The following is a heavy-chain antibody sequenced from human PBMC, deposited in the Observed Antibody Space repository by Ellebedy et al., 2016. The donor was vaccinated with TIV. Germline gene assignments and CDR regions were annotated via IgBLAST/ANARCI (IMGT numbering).Heavy chain of an antibody. J-gene: IGHJ4*02. Sequence: GESLKISCAASGFTFSSYWMHWVRQAPGKGLVWVSRINSDGSSTSYADSVKGRFTISRDNAKNTLYLQMNSLRAEDTAVYYCARIPVSYGGNGYWGQGTLVTVSS. CDR3: ARIPVSYGGNGY. V-gene: IGHV3-74*01. CDR1: GFTFSSYW. CDR2: INSDGSST. D-gene: IGHD4-23*01.